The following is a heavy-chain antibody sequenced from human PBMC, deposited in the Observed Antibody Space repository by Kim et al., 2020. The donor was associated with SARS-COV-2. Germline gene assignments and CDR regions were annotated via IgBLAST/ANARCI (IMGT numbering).Heavy chain of an antibody. CDR1: GGSISSYY. J-gene: IGHJ5*02. CDR3: ARDGSGSLGGWFDP. D-gene: IGHD1-26*01. CDR2: IYYSGST. V-gene: IGHV4-59*13. Sequence: SETLSLTCTVSGGSISSYYWSWIRQPPGKGLEWIGYIYYSGSTNYNPSLKSRVTISVDTSKNQFSLKLSSVTAADTAVYYCARDGSGSLGGWFDPWGQGTLVTVSS.